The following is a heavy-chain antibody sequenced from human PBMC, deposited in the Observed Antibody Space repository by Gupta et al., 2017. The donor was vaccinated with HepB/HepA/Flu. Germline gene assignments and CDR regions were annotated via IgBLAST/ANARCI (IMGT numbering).Heavy chain of an antibody. J-gene: IGHJ4*02. CDR2: ISYDGSNK. V-gene: IGHV3-30*18. Sequence: QVPRVESGGGVVQPGRSLRPSCAASGFTFSSYGMHWVRQGPGKGLEWVAVISYDGSNKYYADSVKGRFTISRDNSKNTLYLQMNSLRAEDTAVYYCAKDHLGIAVAGTFDYWGQGTLVTVSS. CDR1: GFTFSSYG. D-gene: IGHD6-19*01. CDR3: AKDHLGIAVAGTFDY.